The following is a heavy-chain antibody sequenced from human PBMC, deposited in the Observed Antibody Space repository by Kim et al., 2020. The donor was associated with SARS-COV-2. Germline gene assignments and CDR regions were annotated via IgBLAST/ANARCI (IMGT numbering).Heavy chain of an antibody. CDR1: GFTFSSYG. Sequence: GGSLRLSCAASGFTFSSYGMHWVRQAPGKGLEWVAVIWNDGSNKYYADSVKGRFTISRDNSKNTLYLQMNSLRAEDTAVYYCARDRKYDFWSVYSYGMAIWGRRTTLTVPS. J-gene: IGHJ6*02. CDR3: ARDRKYDFWSVYSYGMAI. CDR2: IWNDGSNK. D-gene: IGHD3-3*01. V-gene: IGHV3-33*01.